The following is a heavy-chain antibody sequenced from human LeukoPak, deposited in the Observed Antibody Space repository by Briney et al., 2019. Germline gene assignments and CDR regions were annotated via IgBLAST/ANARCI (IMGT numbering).Heavy chain of an antibody. J-gene: IGHJ4*02. CDR1: GFTFSTYA. D-gene: IGHD3-22*01. CDR2: ISGSGGST. CDR3: AKVGPYYYDSSGYDY. V-gene: IGHV3-23*01. Sequence: PGGSLRLSCAASGFTFSTYAMNWVRQAPGKGLEWVSAISGSGGSTYYADSVKGRFTISRDNSKNTLYLQMNSLRAEDTAVYYCAKVGPYYYDSSGYDYWGQGTLVTVSS.